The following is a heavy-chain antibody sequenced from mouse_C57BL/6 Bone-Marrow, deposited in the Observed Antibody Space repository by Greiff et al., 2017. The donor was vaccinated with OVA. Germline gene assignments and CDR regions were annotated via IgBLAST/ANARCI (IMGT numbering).Heavy chain of an antibody. V-gene: IGHV1-42*01. J-gene: IGHJ2*01. D-gene: IGHD1-1*01. CDR2: INPSTGGT. CDR1: GYSFTGYY. CDR3: ARKEEFISDY. Sequence: EVQLQQSGPELVKPGASVKISCKASGYSFTGYYMNWVQQSPEKSLEWIGEINPSTGGTTSNQKFKAKATLTVDKSSSTAYMQLKSLTSEASAVYYSARKEEFISDYWGQGTTLTVSS.